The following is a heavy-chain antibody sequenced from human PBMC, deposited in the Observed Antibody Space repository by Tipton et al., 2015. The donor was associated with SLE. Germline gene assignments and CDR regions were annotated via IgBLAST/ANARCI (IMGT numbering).Heavy chain of an antibody. CDR3: AGGYSSGWYVY. CDR2: IYSGGST. Sequence: SLRLSCAASGFTFDDYAMHWVRQAPGKGLEWVSVIYSGGSTYYADSVKGRFTISRDNSKNTLYLQMNSLRAEDTAVYYCAGGYSSGWYVYWGQGTLVTVSS. V-gene: IGHV3-53*01. CDR1: GFTFDDYA. J-gene: IGHJ4*02. D-gene: IGHD6-19*01.